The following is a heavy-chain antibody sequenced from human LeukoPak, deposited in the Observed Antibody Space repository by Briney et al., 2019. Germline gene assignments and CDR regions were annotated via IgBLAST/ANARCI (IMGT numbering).Heavy chain of an antibody. CDR1: GGSISSGSYY. CDR2: IYTSGST. Sequence: SETLSLTCTVSGGSISSGSYYWSWIRQPAGKGLEWIGRIYTSGSTNYNPSLKSRVTISVDTSKNQFSLKLSSVTAADTAVYYCARARLKSDLDAFDIWGQGTMVTVS. D-gene: IGHD3-3*01. V-gene: IGHV4-61*02. J-gene: IGHJ3*02. CDR3: ARARLKSDLDAFDI.